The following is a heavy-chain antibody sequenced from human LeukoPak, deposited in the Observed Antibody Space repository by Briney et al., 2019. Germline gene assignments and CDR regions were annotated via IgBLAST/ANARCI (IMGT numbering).Heavy chain of an antibody. Sequence: KISCKASGGTFSSYAISWVRQAPGQGLEWMGRIIPILGIANYAQKFQGRVTITADKSTSTAYMELSSLRSEDTAVYYCARSSFGGVIADAFDIWGQGTMVTVSS. CDR3: ARSSFGGVIADAFDI. CDR2: IIPILGIA. J-gene: IGHJ3*02. V-gene: IGHV1-69*04. D-gene: IGHD3-16*02. CDR1: GGTFSSYA.